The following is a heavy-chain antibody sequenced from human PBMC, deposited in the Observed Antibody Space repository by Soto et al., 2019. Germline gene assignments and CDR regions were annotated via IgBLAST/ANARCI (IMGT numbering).Heavy chain of an antibody. V-gene: IGHV1-69*13. CDR3: ARIRDGDYVGGYYYYGMDV. CDR1: GGTFSSYA. Sequence: ASVKVSCKASGGTFSSYAISWVRQAPGQGLEWMGGIIPILGTANYAQKFQGRVTITADESTSTAYMELSSLRSEDTAVYYCARIRDGDYVGGYYYYGMDVWGQGTTVTVSS. CDR2: IIPILGTA. J-gene: IGHJ6*02. D-gene: IGHD4-17*01.